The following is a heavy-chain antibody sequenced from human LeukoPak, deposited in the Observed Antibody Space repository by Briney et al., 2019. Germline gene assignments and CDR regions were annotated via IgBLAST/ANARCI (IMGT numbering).Heavy chain of an antibody. J-gene: IGHJ4*02. V-gene: IGHV4-59*01. CDR3: AREDRLRGYSYGWLDY. CDR1: GGSISNYY. D-gene: IGHD5-18*01. Sequence: SETLSLTCTVSGGSISNYYCSWIRQPPGKGLEWIGYIYYSGNTNYNPSLKSRLAMSVDMSKNQFSLKLSSVTAADTAVYFCAREDRLRGYSYGWLDYWGQGTLVTVSS. CDR2: IYYSGNT.